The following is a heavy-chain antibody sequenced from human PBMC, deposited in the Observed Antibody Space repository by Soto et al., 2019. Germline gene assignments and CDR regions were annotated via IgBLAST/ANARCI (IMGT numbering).Heavy chain of an antibody. V-gene: IGHV3-64D*08. Sequence: EVQLVESGGGLVQPGGSLRLSCSASGFSFSHYAMHWVRQAPGKGLEYVSEISSNGGNTYYADSVKGRFTISRDNSKNTLYLPMSSLRAEDTSVYYGVKVGGGYYCDYWGQGTLVTVSS. CDR3: VKVGGGYYCDY. CDR2: ISSNGGNT. J-gene: IGHJ4*02. CDR1: GFSFSHYA. D-gene: IGHD3-16*01.